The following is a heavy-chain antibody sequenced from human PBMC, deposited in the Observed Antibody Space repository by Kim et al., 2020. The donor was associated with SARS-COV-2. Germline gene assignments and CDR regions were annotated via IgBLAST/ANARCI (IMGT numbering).Heavy chain of an antibody. V-gene: IGHV1-18*04. J-gene: IGHJ6*02. CDR2: ISAYNGNT. Sequence: ASVKVSCKASGYTFITYGISWVRQAPGQGLEWMGWISAYNGNTNYAQKFQGRLTMTTDTSTSTAYMELRSLRSDDTAVYYCARSPVARLLWFGEPKSGHGMDVWGQGTTVTVSS. CDR1: GYTFITYG. D-gene: IGHD3-10*01. CDR3: ARSPVARLLWFGEPKSGHGMDV.